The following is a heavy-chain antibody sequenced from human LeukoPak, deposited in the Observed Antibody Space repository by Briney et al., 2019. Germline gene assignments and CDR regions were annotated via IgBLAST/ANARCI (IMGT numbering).Heavy chain of an antibody. Sequence: ASVKVSCKASGYTFTNYYMHWVRQAPGQGLEWMGIINPSGERTTYAKNFQGRVTMTRDTSTSTVYMELSSLRSEDTAVYYCARSYYYDYTGKYYFDYWGQGTLVTVSS. D-gene: IGHD3-22*01. CDR3: ARSYYYDYTGKYYFDY. CDR2: INPSGERT. CDR1: GYTFTNYY. V-gene: IGHV1-46*01. J-gene: IGHJ4*02.